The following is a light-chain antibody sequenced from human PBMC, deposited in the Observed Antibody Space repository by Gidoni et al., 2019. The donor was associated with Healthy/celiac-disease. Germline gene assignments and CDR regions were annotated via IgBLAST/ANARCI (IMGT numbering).Light chain of an antibody. CDR1: QSISSY. J-gene: IGKJ5*01. CDR3: QQSYSST. CDR2: AAS. Sequence: DSQMTQSPSSLSASVGDRVTITCRASQSISSYLNWYQQKPGKAPKLLIYAASSLQSGVPSRFSGSGSGTDFTLTISSLQPEDFATYYCQQSYSSTFGQXTRLEIK. V-gene: IGKV1-39*01.